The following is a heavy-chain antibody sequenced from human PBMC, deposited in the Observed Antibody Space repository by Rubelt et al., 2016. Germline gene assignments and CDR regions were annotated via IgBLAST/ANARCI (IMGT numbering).Heavy chain of an antibody. CDR1: GYTFTSYY. V-gene: IGHV1-46*01. CDR3: ARDRLHSSSWMGGKDNNWFDP. CDR2: INPSGGST. Sequence: QVQLVQSGAEVKKPGASVKVSCKASGYTFTSYYMHWVRQAPGQGLEWMGIINPSGGSTGYAQKFQGRVTITADKSTSTAYMELSSLRSEDTAVYYCARDRLHSSSWMGGKDNNWFDPWGQGTLVTVSS. D-gene: IGHD6-13*01. J-gene: IGHJ5*02.